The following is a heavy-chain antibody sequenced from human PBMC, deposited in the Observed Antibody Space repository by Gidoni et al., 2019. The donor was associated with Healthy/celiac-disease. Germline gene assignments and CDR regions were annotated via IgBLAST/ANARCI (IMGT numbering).Heavy chain of an antibody. Sequence: QVQLVQSGAEVKKTGASVKVSGKASGHTFTSYYMNWVRQAPGQGLEWVGISNPSGGSTSYAQKFQGRVTMTRDTSTSTVYMELSSLRSEDTAVYYCARGSLVRGVIGPFGYWGQGTLVTVSS. V-gene: IGHV1-46*03. J-gene: IGHJ4*02. CDR3: ARGSLVRGVIGPFGY. D-gene: IGHD3-10*01. CDR1: GHTFTSYY. CDR2: SNPSGGST.